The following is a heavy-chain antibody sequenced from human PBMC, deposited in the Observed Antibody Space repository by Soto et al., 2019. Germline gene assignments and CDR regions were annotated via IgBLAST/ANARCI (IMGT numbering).Heavy chain of an antibody. CDR2: TNQGGST. J-gene: IGHJ4*02. CDR1: CGSFSGYY. CDR3: ARGRTYCSGGSCYERYDH. Sequence: SENLSLTCAVYCGSFSGYYWSWIRQPPGKGLEWIGETNQGGSTNYNPSLKSRVTISVDTSKNQFSLKLTSVTAADTALYYCCARGRTYCSGGSCYERYDHWGQGALVTVSS. V-gene: IGHV4-34*01. D-gene: IGHD2-15*01.